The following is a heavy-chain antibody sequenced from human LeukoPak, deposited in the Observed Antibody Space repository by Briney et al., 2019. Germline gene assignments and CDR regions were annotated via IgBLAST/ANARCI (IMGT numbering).Heavy chain of an antibody. CDR1: GFSFSNAW. CDR3: TEYNSKGAFGF. Sequence: GGSLRLSCGASGFSFSNAWMSWVRQAPGKGLEWVGRIKSKGDGGTADYAAPVKGRFTISRDDSKNTLYLQMNNLKPEDTAVYYCTEYNSKGAFGFWGQGTMVTVSS. J-gene: IGHJ3*01. CDR2: IKSKGDGGTA. D-gene: IGHD1-20*01. V-gene: IGHV3-15*01.